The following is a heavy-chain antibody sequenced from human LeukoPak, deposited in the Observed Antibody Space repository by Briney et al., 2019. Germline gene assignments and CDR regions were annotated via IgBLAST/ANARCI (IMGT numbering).Heavy chain of an antibody. D-gene: IGHD3-22*01. CDR2: INPSGGST. Sequence: ASVRVSCKASRYTFTSYYMHWVRQAPGQGLEWMGIINPSGGSTNYAQMFQGRVTMTRDTSTSTVYMELSSLRSEDTAVYYCARDDNSGYFYGAGGYWGQGTLVTVSS. V-gene: IGHV1-46*01. CDR3: ARDDNSGYFYGAGGY. J-gene: IGHJ4*02. CDR1: RYTFTSYY.